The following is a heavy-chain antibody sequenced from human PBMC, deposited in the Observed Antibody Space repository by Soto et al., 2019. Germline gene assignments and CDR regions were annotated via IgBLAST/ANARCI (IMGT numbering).Heavy chain of an antibody. CDR1: GFTFSSYA. CDR2: ISYDGSNK. Sequence: GGSLRLSCADSGFTFSSYAMHWVRQAPGKGLEWVAVISYDGSNKYYADSVKGRFTISRDNSKNTLYLQMNSLRAEDTAVYYCARDLDYYDSSGYYDYWGQGTLVTVSS. V-gene: IGHV3-30-3*01. J-gene: IGHJ4*02. CDR3: ARDLDYYDSSGYYDY. D-gene: IGHD3-22*01.